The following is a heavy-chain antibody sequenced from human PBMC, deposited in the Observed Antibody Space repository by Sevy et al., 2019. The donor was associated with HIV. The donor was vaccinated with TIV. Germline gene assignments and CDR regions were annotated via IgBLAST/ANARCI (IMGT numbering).Heavy chain of an antibody. V-gene: IGHV3-48*01. J-gene: IGHJ3*02. CDR3: AGGRYDSSGSFDAFDI. Sequence: GGSLRLSCAASGFTFSSYSMNWVRQAPGKGLEWVSYISSRSNNIYYADSVKGRFTISRDNAKNSLYLQMNSLRTEDTAVYYCAGGRYDSSGSFDAFDIWGQGTMVTVSS. D-gene: IGHD3-22*01. CDR2: ISSRSNNI. CDR1: GFTFSSYS.